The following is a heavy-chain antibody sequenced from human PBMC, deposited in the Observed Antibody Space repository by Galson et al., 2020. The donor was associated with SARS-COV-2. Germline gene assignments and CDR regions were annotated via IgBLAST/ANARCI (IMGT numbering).Heavy chain of an antibody. CDR3: ARGVRGVIITSYYYYMDV. CDR2: INHSGRT. J-gene: IGHJ6*03. V-gene: IGHV4-34*01. Sequence: SQTLSLTCAVYGGSFSSYYWQWISQPPGKGLEWSGEINHSGRTNYNPSLKGRVTISLDSSKNQFSLKLRSVTAADTAVYYCARGVRGVIITSYYYYMDVWGKGTPVTVSS. CDR1: GGSFSSYY. D-gene: IGHD3-10*01.